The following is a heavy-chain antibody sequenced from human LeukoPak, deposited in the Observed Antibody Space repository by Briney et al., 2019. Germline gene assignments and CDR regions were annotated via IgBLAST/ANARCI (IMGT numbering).Heavy chain of an antibody. Sequence: GGSLRLSCAASGFSFSTYWMHWVRHPPGNGLVCVSRINSDGTSTTYADSVKGRLTISRDNAKNTLYLQMNSLRAEDTAVYYCARGASRYFDFWGQGTLGTVSS. CDR3: ARGASRYFDF. CDR2: INSDGTST. J-gene: IGHJ4*02. D-gene: IGHD2-2*01. V-gene: IGHV3-74*01. CDR1: GFSFSTYW.